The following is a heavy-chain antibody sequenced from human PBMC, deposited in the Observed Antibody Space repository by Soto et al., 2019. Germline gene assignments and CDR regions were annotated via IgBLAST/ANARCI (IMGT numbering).Heavy chain of an antibody. Sequence: LRLSCAASGFTFSTHWMHWVRQAPGKGLVWVSRIHSDGRISYADSVKGRFTISRDNAKNTLYLQMNSLRAEDTAVYYRARDQLYDNDISGSPLNAFAVWGQGTMVPV. J-gene: IGHJ3*01. D-gene: IGHD3-22*01. CDR1: GFTFSTHW. CDR2: IHSDGRI. CDR3: ARDQLYDNDISGSPLNAFAV. V-gene: IGHV3-74*01.